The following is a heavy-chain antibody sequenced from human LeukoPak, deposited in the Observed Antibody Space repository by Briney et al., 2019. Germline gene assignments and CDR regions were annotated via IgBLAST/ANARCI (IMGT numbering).Heavy chain of an antibody. D-gene: IGHD6-13*01. V-gene: IGHV4-59*11. Sequence: PSETLSLTCTVSGGSISSHYWSWIRQPPGKGLEWIGYIYYSGSTNYNPSLKSRVTISVDTSKNQFSLKLSSVTAADTAVYYCARVSSSSWYDRRIDYWGQGTLVTVSS. J-gene: IGHJ4*02. CDR2: IYYSGST. CDR1: GGSISSHY. CDR3: ARVSSSSWYDRRIDY.